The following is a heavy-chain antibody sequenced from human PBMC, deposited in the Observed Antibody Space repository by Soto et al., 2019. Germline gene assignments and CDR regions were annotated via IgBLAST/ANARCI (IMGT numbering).Heavy chain of an antibody. J-gene: IGHJ6*03. CDR2: ISAYNGNT. CDR3: ARDRGVAPPVAGNTHYYYYMDV. D-gene: IGHD6-19*01. V-gene: IGHV1-18*01. CDR1: GYSFTNYG. Sequence: QDRLVRSGVEVKKPGASVRVSCKASGYSFTNYGITWVRQAPGQGFEWMGWISAYNGNTNYAQKFQGRVTLTTDASTSTAYLELRRLRSDDTAVYYCARDRGVAPPVAGNTHYYYYMDVWGKGTTVTVSS.